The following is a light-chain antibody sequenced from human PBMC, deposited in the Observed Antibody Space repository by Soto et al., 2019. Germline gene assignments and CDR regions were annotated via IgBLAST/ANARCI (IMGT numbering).Light chain of an antibody. CDR3: SSYTTTNTYV. J-gene: IGLJ1*01. V-gene: IGLV2-14*01. CDR1: SSDVGGYNY. Sequence: QSALAQPASVSGSPGQSITISCTGTSSDVGGYNYVSWSQQHPGKAPKLMIYEVSNRPSGVSNRFSGSKSGNTASLTISGLQAEDEAHYYCSSYTTTNTYVFGTGTKVTVL. CDR2: EVS.